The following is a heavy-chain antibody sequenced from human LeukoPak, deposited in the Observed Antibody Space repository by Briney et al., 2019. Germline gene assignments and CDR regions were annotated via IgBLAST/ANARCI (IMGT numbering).Heavy chain of an antibody. Sequence: ASVKVSCKASGYTFTGYYMHWVRQAPGQGLEWMGWINPNSGGTNYAQKFQGWVTMTRDTSISTAYMELSRLRSDDTAVYYCARGGGKTYYYGSGSYYNGDAFDIWGQGTMVTVSS. CDR3: ARGGGKTYYYGSGSYYNGDAFDI. D-gene: IGHD3-10*01. V-gene: IGHV1-2*04. J-gene: IGHJ3*02. CDR1: GYTFTGYY. CDR2: INPNSGGT.